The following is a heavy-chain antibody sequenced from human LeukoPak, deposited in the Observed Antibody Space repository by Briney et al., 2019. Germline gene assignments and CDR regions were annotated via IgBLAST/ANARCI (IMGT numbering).Heavy chain of an antibody. D-gene: IGHD5-24*01. CDR2: IYYSGST. CDR3: ARDADGWFDL. Sequence: PSETLSLTCTVSGGSISSYYWSWIRQPPGKGLEWIGYIYYSGSTNYNPSLKSRVTISVDTSKNQFSLKLSSVTAADTAVYYCARDADGWFDLWGQGTLVTVSS. CDR1: GGSISSYY. V-gene: IGHV4-59*01. J-gene: IGHJ5*02.